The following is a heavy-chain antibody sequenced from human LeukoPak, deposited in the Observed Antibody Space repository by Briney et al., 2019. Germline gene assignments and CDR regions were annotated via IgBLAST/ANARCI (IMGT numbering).Heavy chain of an antibody. D-gene: IGHD4-17*01. J-gene: IGHJ4*02. CDR1: GFTFDDYA. CDR2: ISWNSGSI. CDR3: AKDRYGDYAYSGFDY. Sequence: PGGSLRLSCAASGFTFDDYAMHWVRQAPGKGLEGVSGISWNSGSIGYADSVKGRFTISRDNAKNSLFLQMNSLRAEDMALYYCAKDRYGDYAYSGFDYWGQGTLVTVSS. V-gene: IGHV3-9*03.